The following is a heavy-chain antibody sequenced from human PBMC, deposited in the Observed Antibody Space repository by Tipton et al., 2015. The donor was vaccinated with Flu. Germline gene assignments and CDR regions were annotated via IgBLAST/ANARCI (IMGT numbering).Heavy chain of an antibody. J-gene: IGHJ4*02. D-gene: IGHD4-17*01. CDR2: IYSSGTT. CDR3: ARRGYGDYAPIDY. Sequence: LRLSCTVSGDSISSGGHYWSWIRQHPGKGLEWIGYIYSSGTTHYNPSLKSRVTTSLDTSKNQFSLKVSSVTAADTAVYYCARRGYGDYAPIDYWGQGTLVTVSS. V-gene: IGHV4-31*03. CDR1: GDSISSGGHY.